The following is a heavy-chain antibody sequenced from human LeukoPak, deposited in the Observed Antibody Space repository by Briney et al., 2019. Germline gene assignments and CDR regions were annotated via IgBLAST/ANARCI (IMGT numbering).Heavy chain of an antibody. V-gene: IGHV3-30-3*01. CDR1: GFTFSSYA. CDR2: ISYDGSNK. CDR3: AKGDSSGWHYYYYYYMDV. Sequence: GGSLRLSCAASGFTFSSYAMLWVRQAPGKGLEWVAVISYDGSNKYYADSVKGRFTISRDNSKNTLYLQMNSLRAEDTAVYYCAKGDSSGWHYYYYYYMDVWGKGTTVTVSS. D-gene: IGHD6-19*01. J-gene: IGHJ6*03.